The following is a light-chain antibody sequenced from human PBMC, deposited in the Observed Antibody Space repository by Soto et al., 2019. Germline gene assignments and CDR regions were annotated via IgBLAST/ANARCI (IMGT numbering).Light chain of an antibody. Sequence: VVLTQFPGTLSLSPGETATLSCGASQRVSNNFLGWYQQKPGLPPRLLIYDATSRANGIPERFSGRGSGTQFTLTISRLEPEDFAVYYCQQYGSTPWTFGRGTKVEMK. CDR1: QRVSNNF. V-gene: IGKV3D-20*01. CDR3: QQYGSTPWT. CDR2: DAT. J-gene: IGKJ1*01.